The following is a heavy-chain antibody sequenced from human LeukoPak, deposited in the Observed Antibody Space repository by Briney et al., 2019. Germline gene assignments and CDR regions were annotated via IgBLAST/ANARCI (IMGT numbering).Heavy chain of an antibody. V-gene: IGHV3-23*01. CDR1: GFTFSSYA. CDR3: ARDTSRGFQYYFDY. D-gene: IGHD4-11*01. CDR2: ISGSNDNT. Sequence: GGSLRLSCAASGFTFSSYAMSWVRQAPGKGLEWVSSISGSNDNTYYADSVKDRFTISRDNSKNSLYLQMNSLRAEDTAVYYCARDTSRGFQYYFDYWGQGTLVTVSS. J-gene: IGHJ4*02.